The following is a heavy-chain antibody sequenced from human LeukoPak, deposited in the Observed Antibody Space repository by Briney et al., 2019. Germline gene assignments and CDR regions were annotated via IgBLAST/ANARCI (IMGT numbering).Heavy chain of an antibody. CDR1: GYTFTSYY. D-gene: IGHD3-16*01. V-gene: IGHV1-46*01. CDR3: ARDLRARGGDY. CDR2: INPSGGST. Sequence: ASVKVSCKASGYTFTSYYMHWVRQAPGQGLEWMGIINPSGGSTSYAQKFQGRVTMTTDTSTSTAYMELRSLRSDDTAVYYCARDLRARGGDYWGQGALVTVSS. J-gene: IGHJ4*02.